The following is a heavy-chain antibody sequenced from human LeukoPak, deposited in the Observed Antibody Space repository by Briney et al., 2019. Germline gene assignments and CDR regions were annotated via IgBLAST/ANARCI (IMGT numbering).Heavy chain of an antibody. J-gene: IGHJ4*02. V-gene: IGHV3-11*01. D-gene: IGHD5-12*01. CDR1: GFTFSDYY. CDR2: ITSSGSTI. CDR3: ARGRYSGTTYYFDY. Sequence: GGSLRLSCAASGFTFSDYYMSWIRQGPGKGLEWVSYITSSGSTIYYADSVKGRFTISRDNAKNSLYLQMNSLRAEDTAMYYCARGRYSGTTYYFDYWGQGTLVTVSS.